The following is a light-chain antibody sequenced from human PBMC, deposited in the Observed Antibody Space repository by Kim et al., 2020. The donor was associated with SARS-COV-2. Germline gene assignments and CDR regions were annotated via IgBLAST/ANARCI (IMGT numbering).Light chain of an antibody. CDR3: NSRDNSGNHP. J-gene: IGLJ1*01. CDR1: SLRSYY. CDR2: GKN. V-gene: IGLV3-19*01. Sequence: SSELTQDPAVSVALGQTVRITCQGDSLRSYYASWYQQKPGQAPVLVIYGKNNRPSGIPHRFSGSSSGNTASLTITGAQAEDEADYYCNSRDNSGNHPFGTGTKVTVL.